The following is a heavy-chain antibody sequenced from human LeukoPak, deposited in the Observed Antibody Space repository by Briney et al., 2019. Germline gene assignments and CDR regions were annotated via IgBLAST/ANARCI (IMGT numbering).Heavy chain of an antibody. J-gene: IGHJ6*03. CDR2: ISSSRSTI. D-gene: IGHD3-22*01. Sequence: GGSLRLSCAASGFTFSSYSMNWVRQAPGKGLEWVSYISSSRSTIYYADSVKGRFTISRDNAKNSLYLQMNSLRAEDTAVYYCAREDYYDSSGYALTHYYMDVWGKGTTVTVSS. V-gene: IGHV3-48*01. CDR1: GFTFSSYS. CDR3: AREDYYDSSGYALTHYYMDV.